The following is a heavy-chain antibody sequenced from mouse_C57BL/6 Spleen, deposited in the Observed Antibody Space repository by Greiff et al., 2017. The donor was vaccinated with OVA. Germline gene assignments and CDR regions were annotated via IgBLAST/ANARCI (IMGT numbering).Heavy chain of an antibody. CDR1: GYTFTDYY. D-gene: IGHD2-3*01. CDR3: ARSDGYHSYFDV. V-gene: IGHV1-26*01. CDR2: INPNNGGT. Sequence: EVQLQQSGPELVKPGASVKISCKASGYTFTDYYMNWVKQSHGKSLEWIGDINPNNGGTSYNQKFKGTATLTVDKSSSTAYMELRSLTSEDSAVDYCARSDGYHSYFDVWGTGTTVTVSS. J-gene: IGHJ1*03.